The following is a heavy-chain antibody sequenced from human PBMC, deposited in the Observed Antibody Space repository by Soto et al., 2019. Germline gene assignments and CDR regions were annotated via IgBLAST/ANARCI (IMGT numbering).Heavy chain of an antibody. CDR1: GFAFSSYA. CDR2: ISYDASNK. V-gene: IGHV3-30-3*01. Sequence: XGSLGLSCAASGFAFSSYAMHWVRRAPGKGLEWVAVISYDASNKYYADSVRGRFTISRDNSKKTMYLQMSSLRAEDTAVYYCARPFSSGWYGDFDYWGQGTLVTVSS. J-gene: IGHJ4*02. CDR3: ARPFSSGWYGDFDY. D-gene: IGHD6-19*01.